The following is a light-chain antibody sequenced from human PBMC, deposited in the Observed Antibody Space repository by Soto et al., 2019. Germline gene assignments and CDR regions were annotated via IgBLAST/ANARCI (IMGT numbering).Light chain of an antibody. V-gene: IGKV1-39*01. CDR1: QSSSSY. J-gene: IGKJ2*01. Sequence: DIQMTQSPSSLSASVGYRVTITCRASQSSSSYLNWYQQKPGKAPKLLIYAASSLQSGVPSRFSGSGSGTDFTLTISSLQPEDFATYYCQHSYSTPRTFGQGTKLEIK. CDR2: AAS. CDR3: QHSYSTPRT.